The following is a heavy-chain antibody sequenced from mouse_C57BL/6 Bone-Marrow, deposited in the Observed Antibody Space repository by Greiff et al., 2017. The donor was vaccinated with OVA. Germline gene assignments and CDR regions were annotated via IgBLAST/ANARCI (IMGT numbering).Heavy chain of an antibody. D-gene: IGHD1-1*01. CDR1: GYTFTSYW. CDR2: IYPGSGST. Sequence: QVQLQQPGAELVKPGASVKMSCKASGYTFTSYWITWVKQRPGPGLEWIGDIYPGSGSTNYNEKFKSKATLTVDTSSSTAYMQLSSLTSEDSAVYYCARGNYYGSSPYWYFDVWGTGTTVTVSS. V-gene: IGHV1-55*01. CDR3: ARGNYYGSSPYWYFDV. J-gene: IGHJ1*03.